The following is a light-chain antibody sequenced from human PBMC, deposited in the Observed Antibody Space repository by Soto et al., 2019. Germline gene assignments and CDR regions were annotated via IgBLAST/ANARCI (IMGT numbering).Light chain of an antibody. CDR3: QQYGSSPPYT. CDR1: QSVSSGY. V-gene: IGKV3-20*01. J-gene: IGKJ2*01. Sequence: EVVLTQSPGTLSLSPGERATLSCRASQSVSSGYLAWYQQKPGQTPRLLIYGTSGRATGIPDRFSGSGSGTDFTLTISRLEPEDFAVYYCQQYGSSPPYTFGQGTKLEIK. CDR2: GTS.